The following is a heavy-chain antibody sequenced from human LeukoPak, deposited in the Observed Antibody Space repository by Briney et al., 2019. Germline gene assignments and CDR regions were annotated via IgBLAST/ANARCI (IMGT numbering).Heavy chain of an antibody. CDR3: ARVEDDAFDI. CDR2: INHSGGT. Sequence: PSETLSLTCAVYGGSFSGYYWSWIRQPPGKGLEWIGEINHSGGTNYNPSLKSRVTISVDTSKNQFSLKLSSVTAADTAVYYCARVEDDAFDIWGQGTMVTVSS. J-gene: IGHJ3*02. CDR1: GGSFSGYY. V-gene: IGHV4-34*01.